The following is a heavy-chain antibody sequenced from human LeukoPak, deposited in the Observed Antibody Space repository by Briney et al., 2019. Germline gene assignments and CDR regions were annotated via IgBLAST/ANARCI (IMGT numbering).Heavy chain of an antibody. CDR2: ISYDGSNK. D-gene: IGHD3-10*01. J-gene: IGHJ4*02. CDR3: AKDLSYYGSGSYLV. V-gene: IGHV3-30*18. Sequence: PGGSLRLSCAASGFTFSSYGMHWVRQAPGKGLEWVAVISYDGSNKYYADSVKGRFTISRDNSKNTLYLQMNSLRAEDTAVYYCAKDLSYYGSGSYLVWGQGTLVSVSS. CDR1: GFTFSSYG.